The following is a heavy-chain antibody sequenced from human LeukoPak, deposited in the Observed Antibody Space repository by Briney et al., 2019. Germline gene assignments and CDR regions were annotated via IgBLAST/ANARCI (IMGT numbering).Heavy chain of an antibody. CDR2: INPNSGGT. V-gene: IGHV1-2*02. CDR1: GYTFTGYY. J-gene: IGHJ4*02. Sequence: ASVKVSCKASGYTFTGYYMHWVRQAPGQGLEWMGWINPNSGGTNYAQKFQGRVTMTRDTSISTAYMELSRLRSDDTAVYYCARAFDVVVVAAMGYWGQGTLVTVSS. CDR3: ARAFDVVVVAAMGY. D-gene: IGHD2-15*01.